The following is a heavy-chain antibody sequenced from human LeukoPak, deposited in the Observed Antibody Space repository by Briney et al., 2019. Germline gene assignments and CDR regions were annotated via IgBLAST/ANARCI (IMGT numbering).Heavy chain of an antibody. CDR1: GLIFSSYG. D-gene: IGHD3-16*01. CDR2: IRHDESKT. V-gene: IGHV3-30*02. CDR3: AKPVIPSAYQGTYYMDV. Sequence: GGSLRLSCAASGLIFSSYGMHWVRQAPGEGLEWVAYIRHDESKTFYADSVKGRFTISRDNSKNTLYLQMHSLRAEDAALYYCAKPVIPSAYQGTYYMDVWGKGTTVTVSS. J-gene: IGHJ6*03.